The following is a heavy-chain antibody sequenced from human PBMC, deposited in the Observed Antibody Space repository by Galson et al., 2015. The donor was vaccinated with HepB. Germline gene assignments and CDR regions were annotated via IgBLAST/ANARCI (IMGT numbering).Heavy chain of an antibody. J-gene: IGHJ5*02. V-gene: IGHV2-5*02. CDR2: IYGDEDK. CDR1: GISFSPNGVG. D-gene: IGHD3-22*01. Sequence: PALVKPTQTLTLTCTFSGISFSPNGVGVGWFRQPPGKALEWLAVIYGDEDKRYSPSLQTRRTISKDTSKDQVVLILADMNPVDTGTYYCAHTPGDSSAYKNWFDTWGQGTPVTVSS. CDR3: AHTPGDSSAYKNWFDT.